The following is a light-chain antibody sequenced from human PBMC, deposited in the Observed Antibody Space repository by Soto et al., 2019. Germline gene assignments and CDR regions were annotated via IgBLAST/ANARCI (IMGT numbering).Light chain of an antibody. CDR1: QSIDSY. J-gene: IGKJ2*01. V-gene: IGKV1-39*01. CDR2: AAS. Sequence: DIQMTQSPSSLSASVGDRVTITCRGSQSIDSYLNWYQQKPGKAPKLLIYAASSLQSGVPSRFSGSGSGTDFTLTISSLQAGDFASYYCQQSYRTPPTFGQGNKLEIK. CDR3: QQSYRTPPT.